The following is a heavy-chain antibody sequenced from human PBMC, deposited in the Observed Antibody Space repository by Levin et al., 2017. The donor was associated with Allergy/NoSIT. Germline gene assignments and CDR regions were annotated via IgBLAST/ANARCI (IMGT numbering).Heavy chain of an antibody. CDR2: ISYTGNT. CDR3: ARQGRGECKSAACYSWLAN. Sequence: SETLSLTCTVSGGSISNSFWTWIRQPPGKEMEWIGYISYTGNTDYNPSLKSRVTISIDTSKNQFSLRLNSVTAADTAVYYCARQGRGECKSAACYSWLANWGQGTLVTVSS. J-gene: IGHJ4*02. CDR1: GGSISNSF. V-gene: IGHV4-59*08. D-gene: IGHD2-15*01.